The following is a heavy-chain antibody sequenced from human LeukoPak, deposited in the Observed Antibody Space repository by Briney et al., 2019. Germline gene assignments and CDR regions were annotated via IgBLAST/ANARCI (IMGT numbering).Heavy chain of an antibody. D-gene: IGHD6-6*01. J-gene: IGHJ4*02. CDR1: KFTFSNYG. CDR3: AKWKYSNSGIDDY. CDR2: VSSDGGTK. V-gene: IGHV3-30*18. Sequence: GGSLRLSCTASKFTFSNYGMQWVRQAPGKGLEWVAVVSSDGGTKYYADSVKGRFTISRDNSKNMLYLQMNSLRAEDTAVYYCAKWKYSNSGIDDYWGQGTLVTVSS.